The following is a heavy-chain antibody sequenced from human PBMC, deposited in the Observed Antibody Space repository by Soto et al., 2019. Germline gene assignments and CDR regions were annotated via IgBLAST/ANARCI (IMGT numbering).Heavy chain of an antibody. V-gene: IGHV1-2*06. D-gene: IGHD6-6*01. Sequence: ASVKVSRKASGYTFIGYYIDWVRQAPGQGLEWMGRINPNSGEVTYGETFQGRVTMTRDTSNNTAYMELSRLGSDDTAVYYCGRDTRPLWYFDYWGQGTLVTVSS. CDR2: INPNSGEV. J-gene: IGHJ4*02. CDR3: GRDTRPLWYFDY. CDR1: GYTFIGYY.